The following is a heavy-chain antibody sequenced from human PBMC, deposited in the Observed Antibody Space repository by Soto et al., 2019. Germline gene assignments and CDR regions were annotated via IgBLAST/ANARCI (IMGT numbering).Heavy chain of an antibody. D-gene: IGHD6-19*01. CDR2: IYYSGST. Sequence: LSLTCTVSGGSISSGGYYWSWIRQHPGKGLEWIGYIYYSGSTYYNPSLKSRVTISVDTSKNQFSLKLSSVTAADTAVYYCARESLAPVAGTAVIDYWGQGTLVTVSS. V-gene: IGHV4-31*03. J-gene: IGHJ4*02. CDR1: GGSISSGGYY. CDR3: ARESLAPVAGTAVIDY.